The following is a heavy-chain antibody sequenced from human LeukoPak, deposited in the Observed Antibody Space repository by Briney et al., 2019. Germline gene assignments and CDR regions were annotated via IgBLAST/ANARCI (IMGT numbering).Heavy chain of an antibody. CDR3: AKVRYFDWLDAFDI. CDR2: ISGSGGST. V-gene: IGHV3-23*01. CDR1: GFTFSSYA. J-gene: IGHJ3*02. Sequence: GGSLRLSCAASGFTFSSYAMSWVRQAPGEGLEWVPAISGSGGSTYYADSVKGRFTISRDNSKNTLYLQTNSLRAEDTAVYYCAKVRYFDWLDAFDIWGQGTMVTVSS. D-gene: IGHD3-9*01.